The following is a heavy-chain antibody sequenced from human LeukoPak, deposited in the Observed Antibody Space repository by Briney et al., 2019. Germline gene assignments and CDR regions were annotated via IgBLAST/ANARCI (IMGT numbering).Heavy chain of an antibody. Sequence: SETLSLTCTVSGGSISSYYWSWIRQPAGKGLGWIGRIYTSGSTNYNPSLKSRVTMSVDTSKNQFSLKLSSVTAADTAVYYCATEGYYYGMDVWGQGTTVTVSS. CDR3: ATEGYYYGMDV. J-gene: IGHJ6*02. CDR1: GGSISSYY. CDR2: IYTSGST. V-gene: IGHV4-4*07.